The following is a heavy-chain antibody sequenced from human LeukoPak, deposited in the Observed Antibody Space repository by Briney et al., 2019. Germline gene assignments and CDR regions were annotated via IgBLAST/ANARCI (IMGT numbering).Heavy chain of an antibody. Sequence: PGRSLRLSCAASGFTFSSYAMHWVRQAPGKGLEWVAVISYDGSNKYYADSVKGRFTISRDNSKNTLYLQMNSLRAEDTAVYYCAREGYSSGWPDYWGQGTLVTVSS. D-gene: IGHD6-19*01. CDR1: GFTFSSYA. CDR2: ISYDGSNK. V-gene: IGHV3-30-3*01. CDR3: AREGYSSGWPDY. J-gene: IGHJ4*02.